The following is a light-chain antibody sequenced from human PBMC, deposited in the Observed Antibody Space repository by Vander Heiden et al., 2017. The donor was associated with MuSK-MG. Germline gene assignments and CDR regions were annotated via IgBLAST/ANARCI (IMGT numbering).Light chain of an antibody. CDR2: EVS. Sequence: QSALTQPASASGSPGQSIATSCTGTSSDVGGYKYVSWYQQYPGKAPKLMIYEVSNRPSGVSNRFSGSKSGNTASLTISGLQAEDEANYYCSSYTSSNTLFGTGTKVTVL. V-gene: IGLV2-14*01. CDR3: SSYTSSNTL. J-gene: IGLJ1*01. CDR1: SSDVGGYKY.